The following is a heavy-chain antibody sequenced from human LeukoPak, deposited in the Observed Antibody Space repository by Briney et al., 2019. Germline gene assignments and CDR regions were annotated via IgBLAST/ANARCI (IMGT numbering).Heavy chain of an antibody. Sequence: GGSLRLSCAASGFSFSNFGMNWVRQAPGKGLEWVSSISSSSTSIFYADSVKGRFTTSRDNARNSLYLQMSSLRAEDTAVYYCARRFDFWSGNYKVTWFDLWGEKTLVTVSS. J-gene: IGHJ5*02. CDR3: ARRFDFWSGNYKVTWFDL. D-gene: IGHD3-3*01. CDR1: GFSFSNFG. V-gene: IGHV3-21*03. CDR2: ISSSSTSI.